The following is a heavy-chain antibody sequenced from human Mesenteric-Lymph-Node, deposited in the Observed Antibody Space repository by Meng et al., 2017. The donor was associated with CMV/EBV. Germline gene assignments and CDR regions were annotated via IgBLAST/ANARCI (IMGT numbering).Heavy chain of an antibody. Sequence: GGSLRLSCAASGFTFSTHEMSWVRQAPGKGLEWLSYISSTGNTIKYADSVKGRFTISRDNAKNSLYLQMNGLRAEDTAVYYCTRETAYSNDAFDIWGQGTMVTVSS. CDR3: TRETAYSNDAFDI. CDR2: ISSTGNTI. J-gene: IGHJ3*02. V-gene: IGHV3-48*03. CDR1: GFTFSTHE. D-gene: IGHD2-21*01.